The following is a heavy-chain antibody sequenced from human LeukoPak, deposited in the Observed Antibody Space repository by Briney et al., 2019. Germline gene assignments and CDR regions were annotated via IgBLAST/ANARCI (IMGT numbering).Heavy chain of an antibody. D-gene: IGHD5-12*01. CDR3: ARGGKWPYNWFDP. CDR1: GGSISSGGYY. V-gene: IGHV4-61*02. CDR2: IYASGST. J-gene: IGHJ5*02. Sequence: SETLSLTCAVSGGSISSGGYYWSWIRQPAGEGLEWIGRIYASGSTNYNPSLKSRVTISVDTSKNQFSLKLSSVTAADTAVYYCARGGKWPYNWFDPWGQGTLVTVSS.